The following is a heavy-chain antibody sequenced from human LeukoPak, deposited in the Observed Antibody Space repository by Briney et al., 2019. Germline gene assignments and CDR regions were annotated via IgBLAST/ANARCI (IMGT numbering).Heavy chain of an antibody. V-gene: IGHV4-59*01. CDR2: IYYSGGT. CDR1: GGSISSYY. J-gene: IGHJ4*02. CDR3: ARDRGGNEGGYFDY. D-gene: IGHD4-23*01. Sequence: PSETLSLTCTVSGGSISSYYWSWIRQPPGKGLEWIGYIYYSGGTNYNPSLKSRVTISVDTSKNQFSLKLSSVTAADTAVYYCARDRGGNEGGYFDYWGQGTLVTVSS.